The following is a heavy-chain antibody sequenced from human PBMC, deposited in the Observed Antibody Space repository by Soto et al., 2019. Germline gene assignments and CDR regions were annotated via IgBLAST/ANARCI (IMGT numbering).Heavy chain of an antibody. D-gene: IGHD3-16*01. Sequence: QVQLVQSGAEVKNPGASVKVSCKASGYTFTRYGIGWARQAPGQGLEWMGWINTYNGNTNYAQNVQGRVTLTTDTSTSTAYMELRSLRSTDPAIYYCAMVDVYVTPSPQDVWGQGTTVIVSS. CDR1: GYTFTRYG. J-gene: IGHJ6*02. V-gene: IGHV1-18*01. CDR2: INTYNGNT. CDR3: AMVDVYVTPSPQDV.